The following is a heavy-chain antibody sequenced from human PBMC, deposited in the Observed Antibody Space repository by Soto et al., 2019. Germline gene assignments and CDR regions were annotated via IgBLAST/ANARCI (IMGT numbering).Heavy chain of an antibody. CDR3: ARGAHLSPYSSRVGYYGMDV. V-gene: IGHV4-31*03. J-gene: IGHJ6*02. CDR2: IYYSGST. Sequence: QVQLQESGPGLVKPSQTLSLTCTVSGGSISSGGYYWSWIRQHPGKGLDWIGYIYYSGSTYYNPSLKSRVTISVDTSKNQFSLKLSSVTAADTAVYYCARGAHLSPYSSRVGYYGMDVWGQGTTVTVSS. CDR1: GGSISSGGYY. D-gene: IGHD6-13*01.